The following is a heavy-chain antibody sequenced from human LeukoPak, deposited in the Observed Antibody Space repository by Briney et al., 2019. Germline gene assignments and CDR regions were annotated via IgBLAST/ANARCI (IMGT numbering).Heavy chain of an antibody. J-gene: IGHJ4*01. V-gene: IGHV3-23*01. CDR1: GFTFSSYA. CDR3: AKDLDTKTWMQLGY. D-gene: IGHD5-18*01. Sequence: PGRSLRLSRAASGFTFSSYAMHWVRQAPGKGLEWVSAISGSGGSTYYADSVKGRFTISRDNSKNTLYLQMNSLRAEDTAVYYCAKDLDTKTWMQLGYWGQGTLVTVSS. CDR2: ISGSGGST.